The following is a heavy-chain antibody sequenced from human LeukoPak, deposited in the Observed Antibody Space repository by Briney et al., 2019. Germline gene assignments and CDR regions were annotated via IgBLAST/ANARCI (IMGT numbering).Heavy chain of an antibody. CDR3: AREVRDGALQTDAFDF. J-gene: IGHJ3*01. CDR2: INPDGSVT. Sequence: PGGSLRLSCAACGFSFSDKWMHWVRQVPGKGLMWVARINPDGSVTSCADSVKGRFTISRDNSKSSLYLEMNNLRVEDTALYYCAREVRDGALQTDAFDFWGQGTMVSVSS. D-gene: IGHD4-17*01. CDR1: GFSFSDKW. V-gene: IGHV3-74*01.